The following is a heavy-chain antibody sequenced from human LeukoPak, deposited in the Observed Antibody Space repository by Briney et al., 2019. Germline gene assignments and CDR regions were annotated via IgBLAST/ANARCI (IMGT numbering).Heavy chain of an antibody. V-gene: IGHV3-7*01. J-gene: IGHJ6*04. CDR3: AELGITMIGGV. CDR2: IKVDGSQK. Sequence: GGSLRLSCAASGFTFSSYSMNWVRQSPGKGLEWVASIKVDGSQKHYVDSVKGRFTISRDNAKNSLYLQMNSLRAEDTAVYYCAELGITMIGGVWGKGTTVTISS. CDR1: GFTFSSYS. D-gene: IGHD3-10*02.